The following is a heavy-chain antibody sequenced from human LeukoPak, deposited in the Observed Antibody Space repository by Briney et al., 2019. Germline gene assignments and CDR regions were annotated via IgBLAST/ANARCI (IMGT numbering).Heavy chain of an antibody. Sequence: ASVKVSCKASGYTFTGCFIHYVRQAPGQGLEWMGWIDPNSDNIRYSETFKDRVTMTRDTSTNTAYMELSWLRSDDTAVYYCARSAYNYGYVYFDLWGQGTLVIVSS. CDR1: GYTFTGCF. CDR3: ARSAYNYGYVYFDL. D-gene: IGHD5-18*01. CDR2: IDPNSDNI. J-gene: IGHJ5*02. V-gene: IGHV1-2*02.